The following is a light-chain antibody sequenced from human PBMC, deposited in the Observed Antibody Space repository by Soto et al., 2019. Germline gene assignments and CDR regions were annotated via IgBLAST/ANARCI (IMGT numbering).Light chain of an antibody. CDR1: GSDVGGYNY. CDR2: DVS. CDR3: SSYTTSNTRQIV. V-gene: IGLV2-14*03. Sequence: QSALTQPASVSGSPGQSITISCTGTGSDVGGYNYVSWYQHHPGKAPKLIIYDVSNRSSGVSNRFSGSKSGNTASLTISGLQPEDEADYYCSSYTTSNTRQIVFGTGTKVTVL. J-gene: IGLJ1*01.